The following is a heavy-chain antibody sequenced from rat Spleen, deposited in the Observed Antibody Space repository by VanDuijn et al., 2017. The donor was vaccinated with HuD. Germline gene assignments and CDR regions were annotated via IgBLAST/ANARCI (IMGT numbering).Heavy chain of an antibody. CDR2: ISPTGGST. Sequence: EVQLVESGGGLVQPGRSLKLSCVASGFTFNNYWMTWIRQAPGKGLEWVASISPTGGSTHYRDSVKGRFTISRDNAKSTLYLQMDSLRSEDTATYYCARHTPFNYGTVGDYWGQGVMVTVSS. CDR1: GFTFNNYW. V-gene: IGHV5-31*01. D-gene: IGHD1-11*01. J-gene: IGHJ2*01. CDR3: ARHTPFNYGTVGDY.